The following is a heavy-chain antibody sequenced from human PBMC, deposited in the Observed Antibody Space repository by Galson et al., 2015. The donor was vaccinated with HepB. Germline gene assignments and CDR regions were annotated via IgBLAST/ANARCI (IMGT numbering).Heavy chain of an antibody. CDR1: GYTFTSYG. J-gene: IGHJ5*02. CDR2: ISAYNGNT. CDR3: ARDSLLWFGELSQTKYNWFDP. D-gene: IGHD3-10*01. Sequence: SVKVSCKASGYTFTSYGISWGRQAPGQGLEWMGWISAYNGNTNYAQKLQGRVTMTTDTSTSTAYMELRSLRSDDTAVCYCARDSLLWFGELSQTKYNWFDPWGQGTLVTVSS. V-gene: IGHV1-18*01.